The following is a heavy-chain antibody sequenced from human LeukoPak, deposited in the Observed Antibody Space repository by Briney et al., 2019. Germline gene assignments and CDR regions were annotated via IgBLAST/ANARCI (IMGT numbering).Heavy chain of an antibody. J-gene: IGHJ3*02. CDR2: INTAGRT. D-gene: IGHD3-22*01. Sequence: PGGSLRLSCEASGFTFSNYDMHWVRQTAGKGLEWVELINTAGRTFYPGSVKGRFTISRENAKKSLYLQMNSLTADDTAVYYCTREAFTDSTGYYFSPFDMWGQGTMVTVSS. V-gene: IGHV3-13*01. CDR3: TREAFTDSTGYYFSPFDM. CDR1: GFTFSNYD.